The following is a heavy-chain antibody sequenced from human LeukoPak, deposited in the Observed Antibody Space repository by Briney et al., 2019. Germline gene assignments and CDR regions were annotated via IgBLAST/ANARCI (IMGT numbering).Heavy chain of an antibody. CDR3: ARYSSPYYFDY. Sequence: PGGSLRLSCAASGFTFSNYHINWVRQAPGKGLEWVSYISSGSSPMYYADSVKGRYTISRDDAKNSLYLQMNSLRAEDTAVYYCARYSSPYYFDYWGQGTLVTVSS. D-gene: IGHD2-21*01. J-gene: IGHJ4*02. CDR2: ISSGSSPM. CDR1: GFTFSNYH. V-gene: IGHV3-48*01.